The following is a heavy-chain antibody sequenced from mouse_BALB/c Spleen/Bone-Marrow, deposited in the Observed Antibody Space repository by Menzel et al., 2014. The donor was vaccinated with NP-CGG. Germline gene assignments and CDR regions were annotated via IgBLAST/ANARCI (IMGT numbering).Heavy chain of an antibody. J-gene: IGHJ3*01. Sequence: VKVVESGPGLVAPSQSVSITCTVSGFSLTNYGVHWVRQPPGKGLEWLGIIWAGGSTNYNSALMSRLSISKDNSKSQVFLKMNSLQTDDTAMYYCAREGNLAYWGQGTLVTVSA. CDR1: GFSLTNYG. CDR2: IWAGGST. V-gene: IGHV2-9*02. CDR3: AREGNLAY. D-gene: IGHD2-1*01.